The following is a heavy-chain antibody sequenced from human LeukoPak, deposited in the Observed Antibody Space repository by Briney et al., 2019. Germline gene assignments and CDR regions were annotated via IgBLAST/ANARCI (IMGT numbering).Heavy chain of an antibody. J-gene: IGHJ4*02. Sequence: GGSLRLSCAASGFTFSSYEMNWVRQAPGKGLEWVSYISSSGSTIYYADSVKGRFTISRDNAKSSLYLQMNSLRAEDTAVYYCAKIPLDYDYVWGSSCWGQGTLVTVSS. D-gene: IGHD3-16*01. CDR1: GFTFSSYE. CDR3: AKIPLDYDYVWGSSC. CDR2: ISSSGSTI. V-gene: IGHV3-48*03.